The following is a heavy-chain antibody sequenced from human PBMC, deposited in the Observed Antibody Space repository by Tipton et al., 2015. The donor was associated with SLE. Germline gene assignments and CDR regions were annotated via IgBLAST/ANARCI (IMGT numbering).Heavy chain of an antibody. CDR2: IFYSGDA. V-gene: IGHV4-61*01. CDR1: GGSVSSASYY. J-gene: IGHJ3*02. D-gene: IGHD6-19*01. Sequence: TLSLTCTISGGSVSSASYYWTWIRQPPGKGMEWLGYIFYSGDATYHPSLKSRVTISIDTSKNQFSLNLTSVTAADTAVYYCARDGWAVAAFDIWGQGTMVTVSS. CDR3: ARDGWAVAAFDI.